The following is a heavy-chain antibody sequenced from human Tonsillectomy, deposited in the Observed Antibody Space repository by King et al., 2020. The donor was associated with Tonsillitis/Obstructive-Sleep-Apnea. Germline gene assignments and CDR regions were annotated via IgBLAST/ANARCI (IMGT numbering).Heavy chain of an antibody. J-gene: IGHJ4*02. V-gene: IGHV4-59*01. Sequence: VQLQESGPGLVKPSETLSLTCTVSGGAISSYYWSWIRQLPGKGLEWIGYIYYSGSTNYNPSLKSRVPLSVDTSKNKFSLKLSSVTAADTAVYYCASYYDFWSVYPYWGQGTLVTVSS. CDR3: ASYYDFWSVYPY. CDR2: IYYSGST. D-gene: IGHD3-3*01. CDR1: GGAISSYY.